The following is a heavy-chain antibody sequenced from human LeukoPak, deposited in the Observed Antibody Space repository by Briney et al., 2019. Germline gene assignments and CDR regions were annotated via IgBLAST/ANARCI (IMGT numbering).Heavy chain of an antibody. V-gene: IGHV3-23*01. CDR3: AKDLTVTTRLFDY. CDR1: GFTFSSYG. Sequence: GGSLRLSCAASGFTFSSYGITWVRQAPGKGLEWVSTISATGGSTYYADSVKGRFTISRDNSKDTLYLQMNSLRAEDTAVYYCAKDLTVTTRLFDYWGQGTLVTVSS. CDR2: ISATGGST. D-gene: IGHD4-17*01. J-gene: IGHJ4*02.